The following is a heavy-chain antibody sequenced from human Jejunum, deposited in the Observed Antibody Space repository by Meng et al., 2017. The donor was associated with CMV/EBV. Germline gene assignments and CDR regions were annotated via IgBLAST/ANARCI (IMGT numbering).Heavy chain of an antibody. CDR2: ISWNSGNA. V-gene: IGHV3-9*01. CDR3: AKAPSGGWNYFFYFDI. D-gene: IGHD1-7*01. J-gene: IGHJ4*02. Sequence: FYKYAMHWVRQVPGKGLEWVSGISWNSGNAGYADSVKGRFTISRDNAKNSLYLEMNSLRPDDTALYYCAKAPSGGWNYFFYFDIWGQGTRGTVSS. CDR1: FYKYA.